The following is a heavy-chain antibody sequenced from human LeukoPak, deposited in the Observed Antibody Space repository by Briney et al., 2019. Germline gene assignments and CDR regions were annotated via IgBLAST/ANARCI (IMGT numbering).Heavy chain of an antibody. CDR2: GDYSGGT. Sequence: SEALSLTCTVSGGSISSVKDYWAWIRQPPGKGLEWIATGDYSGGTYYNPSLESRVTISADMSKNQVSLKLSSVTAADTAVYYCAKEDGEEYSSGWYKRNYFDNWGQGTRVTVSS. D-gene: IGHD6-19*01. V-gene: IGHV4-39*07. CDR3: AKEDGEEYSSGWYKRNYFDN. CDR1: GGSISSVKDY. J-gene: IGHJ4*02.